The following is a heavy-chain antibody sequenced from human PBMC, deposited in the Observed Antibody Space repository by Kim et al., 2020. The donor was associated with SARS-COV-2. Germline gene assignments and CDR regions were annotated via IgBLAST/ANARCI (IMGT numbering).Heavy chain of an antibody. CDR1: GYTFTSYA. CDR3: ARDFTVTIPPNYYYYGMDV. J-gene: IGHJ6*02. Sequence: ASVKVSCKASGYTFTSYAMNWVRQAPGQGLEWMGWINTNTGNPTYAQGFTGRFVFSLDTSVSTAYLQISSLKAEDTAVYYCARDFTVTIPPNYYYYGMDVWGQGTTVTVSS. V-gene: IGHV7-4-1*02. D-gene: IGHD4-17*01. CDR2: INTNTGNP.